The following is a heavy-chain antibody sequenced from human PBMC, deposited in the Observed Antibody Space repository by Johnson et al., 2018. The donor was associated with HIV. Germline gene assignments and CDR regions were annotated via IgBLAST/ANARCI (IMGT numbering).Heavy chain of an antibody. CDR2: INWNGAST. D-gene: IGHD3-3*01. J-gene: IGHJ3*01. Sequence: EVQLVESGGGVVRPGGSLRLSCAASGFIFDDYGMSWVRQVPGKGREWVSGINWNGASTGYADSVKGRFTISRDNAEDSLYLQMDSLRAEDTALYYCARDRKYNFWSGYDTWGQGTMVSVSS. V-gene: IGHV3-20*04. CDR3: ARDRKYNFWSGYDT. CDR1: GFIFDDYG.